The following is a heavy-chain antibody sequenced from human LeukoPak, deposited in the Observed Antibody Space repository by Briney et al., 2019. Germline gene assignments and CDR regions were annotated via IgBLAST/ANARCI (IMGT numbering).Heavy chain of an antibody. CDR3: AKEGYYYDSSGYYRPHNFDY. D-gene: IGHD3-22*01. CDR1: GFTFSSYG. V-gene: IGHV3-30*18. CDR2: ISYDGSNK. Sequence: PGRSLRLSCAASGFTFSSYGMHWVRQAPGKGLEWVAVISYDGSNKYYADSVKGRFTISRDNSKNTLYLQMNSLRAEDTAVYYCAKEGYYYDSSGYYRPHNFDYWGQGTLVTVSS. J-gene: IGHJ4*02.